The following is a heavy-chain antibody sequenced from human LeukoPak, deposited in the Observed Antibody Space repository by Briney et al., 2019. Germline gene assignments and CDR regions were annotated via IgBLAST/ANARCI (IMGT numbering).Heavy chain of an antibody. CDR2: IYPGDSDT. CDR3: ARQNDFRLDY. CDR1: GYTFSSYW. V-gene: IGHV5-51*01. J-gene: IGHJ4*02. Sequence: GESLKISCKGSGYTFSSYWIGWVRQMPGKGLEWMGTIYPGDSDTRYSPSLQGQVTISVDTSIGTAYLQWSSLKASDTAIYHCARQNDFRLDYWGQGTLVTVSS. D-gene: IGHD3-3*01.